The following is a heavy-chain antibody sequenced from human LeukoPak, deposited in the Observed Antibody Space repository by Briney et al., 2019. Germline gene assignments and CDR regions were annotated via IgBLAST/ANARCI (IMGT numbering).Heavy chain of an antibody. CDR3: ARGWDYYDSSGYSDAFDI. V-gene: IGHV4-30-2*01. Sequence: PSETLSLTCAVSGGSISSGGYSWSWIRQPPGKGLEWIGYIYHSGSTYYNPSPKSRVTISVDRSKNQFSLKLSSVTAADTAVYYCARGWDYYDSSGYSDAFDIWGQGTMVTVSS. CDR2: IYHSGST. J-gene: IGHJ3*02. D-gene: IGHD3-22*01. CDR1: GGSISSGGYS.